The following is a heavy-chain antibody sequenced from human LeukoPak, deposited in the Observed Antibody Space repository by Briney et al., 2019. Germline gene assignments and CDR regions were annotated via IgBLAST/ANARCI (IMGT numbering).Heavy chain of an antibody. J-gene: IGHJ6*03. CDR3: ARQHDSYYYYYIDV. Sequence: SETLSLTCAVSGYSISNGYYWVWIRQPPGRGLEWVGSLYHSDSAYYNTPLRSRVSMSVDTSKNQFSLTLSFVTAADTAVYYCARQHDSYYYYYIDVWGSGTTVTVSS. CDR2: LYHSDSA. V-gene: IGHV4-38-2*01. CDR1: GYSISNGYY.